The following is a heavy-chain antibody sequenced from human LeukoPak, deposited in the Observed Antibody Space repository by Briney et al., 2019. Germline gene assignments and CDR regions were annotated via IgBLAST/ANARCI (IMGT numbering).Heavy chain of an antibody. CDR2: INHSGST. Sequence: SETLSLTCAVSGGSISSSNWWSWVRQPPGKGLEWIGEINHSGSTNYNPSLKSRVTISVDTSKNQFSLKLSSVTAADTAVYYCARPYSRSGHYYFDYWGQGTLVTVSS. D-gene: IGHD3-10*01. V-gene: IGHV4-4*02. CDR3: ARPYSRSGHYYFDY. CDR1: GGSISSSNW. J-gene: IGHJ4*02.